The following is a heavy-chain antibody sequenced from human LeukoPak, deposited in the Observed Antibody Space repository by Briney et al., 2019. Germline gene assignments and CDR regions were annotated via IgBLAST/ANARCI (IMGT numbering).Heavy chain of an antibody. Sequence: SGGPLRLSCAASGFTLSSYAMHGVRQAPAKGLEWVAVISHDGSNKYYADPVKGRFTISRDNSKNTLYLQMNSLRGGDTAVYYWAKERCSSTSCSPRRLYYGMDVWGKGTTVTVSS. J-gene: IGHJ6*04. CDR3: AKERCSSTSCSPRRLYYGMDV. CDR2: ISHDGSNK. V-gene: IGHV3-30-3*01. CDR1: GFTLSSYA. D-gene: IGHD2-2*01.